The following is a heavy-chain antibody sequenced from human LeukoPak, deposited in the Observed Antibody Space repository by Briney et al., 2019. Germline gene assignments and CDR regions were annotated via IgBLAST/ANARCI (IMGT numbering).Heavy chain of an antibody. CDR2: INDSGDNT. J-gene: IGHJ4*02. V-gene: IGHV3-23*01. D-gene: IGHD1-1*01. CDR1: RFTFSNSG. Sequence: PGGSLRLSCAASRFTFSNSGMNWVSQAPGKGLEWVSVINDSGDNTFYADAVKGRFTISRDNSESTLYLQMSSLRVDDTAVYYCARSLKWNLVGFDYWGQGILVTVSS. CDR3: ARSLKWNLVGFDY.